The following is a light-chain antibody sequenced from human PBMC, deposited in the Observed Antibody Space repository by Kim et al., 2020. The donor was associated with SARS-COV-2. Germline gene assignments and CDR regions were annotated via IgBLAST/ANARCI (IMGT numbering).Light chain of an antibody. CDR2: SNN. CDR3: AAWDDSLSENWG. Sequence: QSVLTQPPSASGTPGQRVTISCSGSSSNIGSNYVYWYQQLPGTAPKLLIYSNNQRPSGVPDRFSGSKSGTSASLAISGLRSEDEADYYCAAWDDSLSENWGFGGGTQLTVL. CDR1: SSNIGSNY. J-gene: IGLJ3*02. V-gene: IGLV1-47*02.